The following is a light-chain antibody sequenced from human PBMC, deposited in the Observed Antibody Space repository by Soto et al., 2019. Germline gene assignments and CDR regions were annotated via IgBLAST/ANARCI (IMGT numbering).Light chain of an antibody. Sequence: ETVLTQSPGTLSLSPGERATLSCRASQSVSSNYLAWYQQKPGQAPRLLIYGASTRATGIPDRFSGSGSGTDFTLTISRLETEDFAVYYCQQYGNSPLTFGGGTKVEIK. V-gene: IGKV3-20*01. CDR3: QQYGNSPLT. J-gene: IGKJ4*01. CDR1: QSVSSNY. CDR2: GAS.